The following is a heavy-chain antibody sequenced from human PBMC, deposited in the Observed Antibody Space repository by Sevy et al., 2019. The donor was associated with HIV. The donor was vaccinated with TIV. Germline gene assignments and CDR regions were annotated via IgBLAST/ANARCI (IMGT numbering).Heavy chain of an antibody. D-gene: IGHD5-18*01. CDR1: GFTFSDYY. V-gene: IGHV3-11*01. J-gene: IGHJ4*02. CDR3: VGRPYSSTYSWCDYFDH. CDR2: ISSTHHAI. Sequence: GGSLRLSCAASGFTFSDYYMSWIRQAPGKGLEWFSSISSTHHAIKYADSVKGRFAISRDNAKKSLYLQMNSLRAEDTAVYFCVGRPYSSTYSWCDYFDHWGLGTLVTVSS.